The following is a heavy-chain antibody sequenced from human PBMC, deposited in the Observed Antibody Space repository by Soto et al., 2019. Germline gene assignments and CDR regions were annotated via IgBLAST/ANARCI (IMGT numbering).Heavy chain of an antibody. V-gene: IGHV3-53*01. CDR1: GFTFTNYL. CDR2: IYSGGST. J-gene: IGHJ4*02. CDR3: ARAPKDYSIHFDY. D-gene: IGHD4-4*01. Sequence: PGGSLRLSCAASGFTFTNYLMTWVRQAPGKGLEWVSSIYSGGSTYYADSVKGRFTISRDNSKNTLYLQMNSLRAEDTAVYYCARAPKDYSIHFDYWGQGTLVTVSS.